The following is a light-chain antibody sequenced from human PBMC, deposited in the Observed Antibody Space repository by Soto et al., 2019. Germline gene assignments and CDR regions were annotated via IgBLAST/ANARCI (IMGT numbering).Light chain of an antibody. CDR1: QSIANY. V-gene: IGKV3-11*01. CDR3: QQRTKWIT. CDR2: GAS. J-gene: IGKJ5*01. Sequence: EVVLTQSPATLSLSPGERATLSCRASQSIANYLAWYQQKPGQAPRLLIYGASNRATGIPARFSGSGSGTDFTLTISNLEPEDFAVYYCQQRTKWITFGHGTRLEIK.